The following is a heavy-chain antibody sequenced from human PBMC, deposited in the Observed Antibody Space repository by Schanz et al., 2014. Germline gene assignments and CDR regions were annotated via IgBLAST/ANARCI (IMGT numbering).Heavy chain of an antibody. J-gene: IGHJ4*02. V-gene: IGHV1-18*04. CDR3: ARDRDQWDGNFCDF. CDR2: INGYNAHT. CDR1: GYTFTGYY. D-gene: IGHD1-26*01. Sequence: QVQLLQSGAAVKKPGASVKVSCKASGYTFTGYYMHWVRQAPGQGLEWMGWINGYNAHTNYAQKFQGRVTMTTDTSTSTVYMELRSLRSDDTAVYYCARDRDQWDGNFCDFWGQGTLVTVSS.